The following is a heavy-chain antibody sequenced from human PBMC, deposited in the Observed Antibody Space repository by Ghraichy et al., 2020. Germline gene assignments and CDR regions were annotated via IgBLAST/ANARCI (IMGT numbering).Heavy chain of an antibody. J-gene: IGHJ3*02. Sequence: SETLSLTCTVSGGSISSYYWSWIRQPPGKGLEWIGYIYYSGSTNYNPSLKSRVTISVDTSKNQFSLKLSSVTAADTAVYYCARDRYTIFGVVTPDAFDIWGQGTMVTVSS. CDR2: IYYSGST. CDR1: GGSISSYY. CDR3: ARDRYTIFGVVTPDAFDI. V-gene: IGHV4-59*01. D-gene: IGHD3-3*01.